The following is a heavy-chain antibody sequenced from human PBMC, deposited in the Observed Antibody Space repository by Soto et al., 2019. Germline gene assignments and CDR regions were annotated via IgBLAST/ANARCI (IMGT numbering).Heavy chain of an antibody. CDR2: IYHSGSD. V-gene: IGHV4-59*01. D-gene: IGHD7-27*01. CDR3: ARVWGLDYIDS. CDR1: GASISSSY. J-gene: IGHJ4*02. Sequence: SETLSLTCTVSGASISSSYWSWIRRPPGKGLEWIGCIYHSGSDKYNPSLKSRVTISVDTSKNQFSVKLSSVTAEDTAVYYCARVWGLDYIDSWGQGTLVTVSS.